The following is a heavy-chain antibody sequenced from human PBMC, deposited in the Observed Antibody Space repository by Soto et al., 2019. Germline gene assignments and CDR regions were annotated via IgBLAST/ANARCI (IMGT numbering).Heavy chain of an antibody. CDR2: ISGSGGST. J-gene: IGHJ4*02. D-gene: IGHD6-13*01. V-gene: IGHV3-23*01. CDR1: GFTFSSYA. CDR3: AKDRAGQQLWTPDDY. Sequence: EVQRLESGGGLVQPGGSLRLSCAASGFTFSSYATSWVRQAPGKGLEWVSAISGSGGSTYYADSVKGRFTISRDNSKNTLYLQMNSLRAEDTAVYYCAKDRAGQQLWTPDDYWGQGTLVTVSS.